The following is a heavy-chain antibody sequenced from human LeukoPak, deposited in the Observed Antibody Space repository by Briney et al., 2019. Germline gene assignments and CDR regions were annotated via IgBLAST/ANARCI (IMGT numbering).Heavy chain of an antibody. Sequence: GSVKLSCTASGFTFTDYYMHWVRQAPGQGLEWVGWINPNSGGTYYANTFKGRVTVTRDTSISTAYLELSRLRPDDTSVYYCLRSDTAMAYRPYDGGQRTLVSASS. CDR1: GFTFTDYY. CDR3: LRSDTAMAYRPYD. J-gene: IGHJ4*02. V-gene: IGHV1-2*02. D-gene: IGHD5-18*01. CDR2: INPNSGGT.